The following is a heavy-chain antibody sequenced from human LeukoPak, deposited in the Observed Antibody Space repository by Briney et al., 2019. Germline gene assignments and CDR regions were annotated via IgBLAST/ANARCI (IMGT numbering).Heavy chain of an antibody. CDR3: ARDYGTNDMDV. Sequence: GGSLRLSCAASGFTFSSYWMYWVRHAPGKGLVWVSRINSDGSSTSYADSVKGRFTISRDNAKNTLYLQMNSLRAEDTAVYYCARDYGTNDMDVWDQGTTVTVSS. J-gene: IGHJ6*02. CDR2: INSDGSST. D-gene: IGHD3-16*01. V-gene: IGHV3-74*01. CDR1: GFTFSSYW.